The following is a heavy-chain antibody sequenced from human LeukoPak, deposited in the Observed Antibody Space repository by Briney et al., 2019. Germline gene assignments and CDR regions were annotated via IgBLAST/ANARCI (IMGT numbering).Heavy chain of an antibody. CDR2: INWNSCNI. V-gene: IGHV3-9*03. CDR3: AKGSSGGWYDAFDI. CDR1: VFTFDEYA. Sequence: GRSLRLSCASSVFTFDEYAMHWVRQAPGKGLDGVSSINWNSCNIGYADSLKGRFTISRDKAKNSLYLQMNSLRAEDMALYYCAKGSSGGWYDAFDIWGQGTMVTVSS. D-gene: IGHD6-19*01. J-gene: IGHJ3*02.